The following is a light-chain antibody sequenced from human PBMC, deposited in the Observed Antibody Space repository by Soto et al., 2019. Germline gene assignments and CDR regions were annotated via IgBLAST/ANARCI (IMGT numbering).Light chain of an antibody. J-gene: IGKJ1*01. Sequence: EIAMTQSPATLSMSPGERVTLSCRASQSVSSSLAWHQQKPGQAPRLLIYGASTRATGVSDRFSGSGSGTEFTLTISSLQSEDFAVYYCQQYKNWPWTFGQGTKVEIK. CDR3: QQYKNWPWT. V-gene: IGKV3-15*01. CDR1: QSVSSS. CDR2: GAS.